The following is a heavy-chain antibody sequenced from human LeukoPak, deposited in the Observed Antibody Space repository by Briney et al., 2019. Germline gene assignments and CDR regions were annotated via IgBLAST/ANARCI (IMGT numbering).Heavy chain of an antibody. CDR3: AKRTMSAFDS. V-gene: IGHV3-23*01. CDR2: ISGSGNGT. CDR1: GFTFRTYA. J-gene: IGHJ4*02. Sequence: GGSLRLSCTASGFTFRTYAMNWVRQAPGKGLEWLSGISGSGNGTYYADSVKGRFIISRDNSKNMVYLQMNSLTVEDTATYYCAKRTMSAFDSWGQGTLLIVSS.